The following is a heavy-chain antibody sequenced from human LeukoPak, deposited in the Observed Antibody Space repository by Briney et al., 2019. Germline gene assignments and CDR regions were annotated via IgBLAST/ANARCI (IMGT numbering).Heavy chain of an antibody. CDR3: AKDPPAILGYFDY. J-gene: IGHJ4*02. Sequence: GGSLRLSCAASGFTFSSYAMSWVRQAPGKGLEWVSSISGSGGSTYYADSVKGRFTISRDNSKNPLYLQMNSLRAEDTAVYYCAKDPPAILGYFDYWGQGTLVTVSS. CDR2: ISGSGGST. CDR1: GFTFSSYA. D-gene: IGHD7-27*01. V-gene: IGHV3-23*01.